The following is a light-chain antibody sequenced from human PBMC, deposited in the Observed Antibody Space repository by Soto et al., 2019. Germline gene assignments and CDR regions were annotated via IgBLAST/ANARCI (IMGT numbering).Light chain of an antibody. CDR1: QSIRSW. CDR3: QHYNSYPWT. CDR2: KAS. Sequence: DIQMTQSPSSLSASVGDRVTITCRASQSIRSWLAWYQQKPGKAPKLLIYKASSLESGVPSRFSGSGSGTEFTLTISSLQPDDFATYYCQHYNSYPWTFGQGTNVDIK. V-gene: IGKV1-5*03. J-gene: IGKJ1*01.